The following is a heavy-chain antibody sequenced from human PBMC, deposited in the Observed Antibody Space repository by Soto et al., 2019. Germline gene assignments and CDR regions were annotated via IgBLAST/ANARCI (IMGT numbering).Heavy chain of an antibody. CDR3: ARDEYYYDSSGYYSGSYFDY. CDR2: ISSSSSYI. CDR1: GFTFSSYG. J-gene: IGHJ4*02. Sequence: GGSLRLSCAASGFTFSSYGMHWVRQAPGKGLEWVSSISSSSSYIYYADSVKGRFTISRDNAKNSLYLQMNSLRAEDTAVYYWARDEYYYDSSGYYSGSYFDYGGQGTLVTVSS. D-gene: IGHD3-22*01. V-gene: IGHV3-21*01.